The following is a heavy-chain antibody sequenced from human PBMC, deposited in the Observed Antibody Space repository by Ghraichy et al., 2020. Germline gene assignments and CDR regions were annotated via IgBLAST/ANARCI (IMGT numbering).Heavy chain of an antibody. CDR2: IKPSGSA. CDR1: GASVSDSF. Sequence: SETLSLTCAVYGASVSDSFWGWIRQTPGRGLEWIGEIKPSGSANYNSSLKGRVSMSVDRSKNEFSLKLSSVTAADTAVFYCARVVGKPDHGDHIRFRYYAVDVWGQGTTVTVSS. V-gene: IGHV4-34*01. D-gene: IGHD1-1*01. J-gene: IGHJ6*02. CDR3: ARVVGKPDHGDHIRFRYYAVDV.